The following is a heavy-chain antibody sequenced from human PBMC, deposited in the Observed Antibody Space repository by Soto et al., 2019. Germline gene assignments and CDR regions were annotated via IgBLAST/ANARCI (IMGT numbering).Heavy chain of an antibody. CDR2: ISGSGGST. CDR1: GLTFSSYA. V-gene: IGHV3-23*01. J-gene: IGHJ3*02. Sequence: EVQLLESGGGLVQPGGSLRLSCAASGLTFSSYAMGWVRQAPGKGLDWVSAISGSGGSTNYADSVKGRFTISRDNSKNTLYLQMNSLRAEDTAVYYCAKDLSPRMIVVVIGSGGDAFDIWGQGTMVTVSS. D-gene: IGHD3-22*01. CDR3: AKDLSPRMIVVVIGSGGDAFDI.